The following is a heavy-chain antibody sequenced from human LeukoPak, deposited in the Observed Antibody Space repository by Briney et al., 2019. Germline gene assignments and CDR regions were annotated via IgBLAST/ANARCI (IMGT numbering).Heavy chain of an antibody. D-gene: IGHD2-8*01. CDR3: AKEYCSNSVCHSLDY. CDR1: GFTFSSYA. CDR2: ISYDGSNK. Sequence: GGSLRLSCAASGFTFSSYAMSWVRQAPGKGLEWVAVISYDGSNKYYADSVKGRFTFSRDNSKNTLYLQMNSLRAEDTAVYYCAKEYCSNSVCHSLDYWGQGTLVTVSS. V-gene: IGHV3-30*18. J-gene: IGHJ4*02.